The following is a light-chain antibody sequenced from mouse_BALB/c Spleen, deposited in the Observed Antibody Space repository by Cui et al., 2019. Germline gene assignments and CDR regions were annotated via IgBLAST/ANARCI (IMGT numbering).Light chain of an antibody. Sequence: DIVMTQSHKFMSTSVGDRVSITCKASQDVGTAVDWYQQKPGQSPKLLIYWASTRHTGVPDRFTGSGSGTDFTLTISNVQSEDLADYFCQQYSSYTFGAGTKLELK. V-gene: IGKV6-23*01. CDR2: WAS. CDR1: QDVGTA. CDR3: QQYSSYT. J-gene: IGKJ5*01.